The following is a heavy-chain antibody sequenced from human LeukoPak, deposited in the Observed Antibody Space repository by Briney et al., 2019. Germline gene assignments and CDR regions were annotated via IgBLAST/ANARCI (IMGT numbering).Heavy chain of an antibody. J-gene: IGHJ4*02. D-gene: IGHD1-26*01. CDR1: GGSISSGYNY. Sequence: KPSETLSLTCTVSGGSISSGYNYWSWIRQPAGKGLEWIGRIYTSGSTDYNPSLKSRVTISVDTSKNQFSLKLSSVTAADTAVYYCARDWGIVGATWLEQIDYWGQGTLVTVSS. V-gene: IGHV4-61*02. CDR2: IYTSGST. CDR3: ARDWGIVGATWLEQIDY.